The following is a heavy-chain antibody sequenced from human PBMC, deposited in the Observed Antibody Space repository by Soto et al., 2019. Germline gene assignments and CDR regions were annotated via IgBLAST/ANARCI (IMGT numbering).Heavy chain of an antibody. CDR2: ISHSGST. CDR1: GGSISSYY. J-gene: IGHJ5*02. Sequence: ETLSLTCTVSGGSISSYYWSWIRQPPGKGLEWIGYISHSGSTYYNPSLKSRVTISVDRSKNQFSLKLSSVTAADTAVYYCARWYARWGQGTLVTVSS. V-gene: IGHV4-59*04. CDR3: ARWYAR.